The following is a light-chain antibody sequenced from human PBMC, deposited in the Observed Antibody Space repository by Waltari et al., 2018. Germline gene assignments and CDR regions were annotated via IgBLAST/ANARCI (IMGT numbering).Light chain of an antibody. V-gene: IGKV2-29*01. CDR1: QSLLHRAGKTY. CDR3: QQYLYDPLT. J-gene: IGKJ4*01. CDR2: EVS. Sequence: DIVMTQTPLSLSVTPGQPASISCKSSQSLLHRAGKTYLCWYLQKPGQSPQVLIYEVSSRFSGVPDRFSGSGSGTDFTLTISSLQAADVAVYYCQQYLYDPLTFGGGTKVEIK.